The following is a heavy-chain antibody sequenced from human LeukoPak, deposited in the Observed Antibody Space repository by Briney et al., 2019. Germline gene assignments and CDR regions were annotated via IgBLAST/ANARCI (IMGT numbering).Heavy chain of an antibody. J-gene: IGHJ4*02. CDR1: GYTFSNYG. D-gene: IGHD3-16*02. Sequence: ASVKVSCKASGYTFSNYGISWVRQAPGQGLEWMGWINPNSGGTNYAQKFQGRVTMTRDTSISTAYMELSRLRSDDTAVYYCARDRPYYDYVWGSYRPMGFDYWGQGTLVTVSS. CDR3: ARDRPYYDYVWGSYRPMGFDY. V-gene: IGHV1-2*02. CDR2: INPNSGGT.